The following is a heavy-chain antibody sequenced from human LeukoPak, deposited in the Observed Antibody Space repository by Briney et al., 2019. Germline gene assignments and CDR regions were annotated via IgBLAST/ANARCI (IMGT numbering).Heavy chain of an antibody. J-gene: IGHJ4*02. Sequence: SETLSLTCTVSDDSISSGSYYWSWIRQPAGKGLEWIGRIHTSGSTNYNPSLKSRVTISVDTSKNQFSLKLSSVTAADTAVFYCARVGGYLCSGGSCPFDDWGQGTLVTVSS. D-gene: IGHD2-15*01. CDR1: DDSISSGSYY. CDR3: ARVGGYLCSGGSCPFDD. CDR2: IHTSGST. V-gene: IGHV4-61*02.